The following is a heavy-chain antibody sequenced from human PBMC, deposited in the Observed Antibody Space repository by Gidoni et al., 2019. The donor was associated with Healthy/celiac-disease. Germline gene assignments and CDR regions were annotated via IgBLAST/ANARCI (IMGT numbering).Heavy chain of an antibody. CDR1: GFTFDDYA. CDR2: ISWNSGSI. CDR3: AKDMELGGSGSYLVDY. Sequence: EVQLVESGGGLVQPGRSLRLSCEASGFTFDDYAMHWVRQAPGKGLEWVSGISWNSGSIGYADSVKGRFTISRDNAKNSLYLQMNSLRAEDTALYYCAKDMELGGSGSYLVDYWGQGTLVTVSS. D-gene: IGHD3-10*01. V-gene: IGHV3-9*01. J-gene: IGHJ4*02.